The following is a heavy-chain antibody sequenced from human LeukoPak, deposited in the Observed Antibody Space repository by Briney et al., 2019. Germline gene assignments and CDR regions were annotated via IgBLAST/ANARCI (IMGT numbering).Heavy chain of an antibody. D-gene: IGHD3-22*01. CDR3: ARSEYSYYYDSSGYYGWFDP. Sequence: SVKVSCKASGDTFSSYAISWVRQAPGQGLERMGRIIPILGIANYAQKFQGRVTITADKSTSTAYMELSSLRSEDTAVYYCARSEYSYYYDSSGYYGWFDPWGQGTLVTVSS. J-gene: IGHJ5*02. CDR2: IIPILGIA. V-gene: IGHV1-69*04. CDR1: GDTFSSYA.